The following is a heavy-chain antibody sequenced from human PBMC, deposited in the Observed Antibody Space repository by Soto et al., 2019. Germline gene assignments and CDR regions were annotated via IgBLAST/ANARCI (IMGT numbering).Heavy chain of an antibody. J-gene: IGHJ4*02. CDR3: AREVGYYSATRRNLYFDY. CDR1: GGSFIGYY. D-gene: IGHD2-2*01. CDR2: INHTGGS. Sequence: PSETLSLNCAVSGGSFIGYYWSWGRQPPGKGLEWIGDINHTGGSNYNPSLKSRVMISVDTAKTQFSLNVTSVTAADTAVYYCAREVGYYSATRRNLYFDYWGPRTLVTVSS. V-gene: IGHV4-34*01.